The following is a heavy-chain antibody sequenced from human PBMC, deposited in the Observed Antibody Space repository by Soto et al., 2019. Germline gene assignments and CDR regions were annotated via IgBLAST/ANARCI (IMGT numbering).Heavy chain of an antibody. J-gene: IGHJ6*02. D-gene: IGHD2-8*01. V-gene: IGHV1-69*01. CDR1: GDTFTGHA. CDR3: ARLRLEPEGANIPLMFGLDV. CDR2: ITPLLGTA. Sequence: QVQLVQSGAEVKKPGSSVRVSCKASGDTFTGHAITWVRQAPAQGLEWLGVITPLLGTANYAPNFQGRVTITADDSVTTTFLDFTSLKFYDTAVYYCARLRLEPEGANIPLMFGLDVWGQGTTVTVSS.